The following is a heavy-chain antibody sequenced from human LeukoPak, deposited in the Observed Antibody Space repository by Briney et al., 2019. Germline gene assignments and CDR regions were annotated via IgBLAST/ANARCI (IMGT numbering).Heavy chain of an antibody. V-gene: IGHV1-24*01. J-gene: IGHJ6*02. CDR2: FDPEDGET. CDR3: ATAEQNGYGMDV. Sequence: ASVKVSCKASGYTFTGYYMHWVRQAPGQGLEWMGGFDPEDGETIYAQKFQGRVTMTEDTSTDTAYMELSSLRSEDTAVYYCATAEQNGYGMDVWGQGTTVTVSS. CDR1: GYTFTGYY. D-gene: IGHD2-8*01.